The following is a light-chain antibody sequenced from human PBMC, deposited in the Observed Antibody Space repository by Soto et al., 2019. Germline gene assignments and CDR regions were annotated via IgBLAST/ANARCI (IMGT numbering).Light chain of an antibody. V-gene: IGKV1-6*01. CDR1: QGIRHY. J-gene: IGKJ4*01. CDR2: AAS. CDR3: LQDYNYPLT. Sequence: AIQMTQSPSSLSASVGDRVTITCRASQGIRHYLGWYQQKPGKAPKLLIYAASSLQSGVPSRFSGSGSGTDFALTIISLQPEDFAPYYCLQDYNYPLTFGGGTKFEIK.